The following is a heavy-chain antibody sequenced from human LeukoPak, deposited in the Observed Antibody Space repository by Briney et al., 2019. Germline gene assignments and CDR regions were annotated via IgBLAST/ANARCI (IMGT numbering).Heavy chain of an antibody. CDR1: GYNFTGNY. J-gene: IGHJ3*02. D-gene: IGHD5-18*01. CDR3: ARDGKDWIQLWFWFAFDI. CDR2: INPNSGDT. Sequence: ASVKVSCKASGYNFTGNYIHWVRQAPGQGLEWMGWINPNSGDTNYAQRFQGRVTMTRGTSISTASMELNRLRSDDTAVYYCARDGKDWIQLWFWFAFDIWGQGTMVTVSS. V-gene: IGHV1-2*02.